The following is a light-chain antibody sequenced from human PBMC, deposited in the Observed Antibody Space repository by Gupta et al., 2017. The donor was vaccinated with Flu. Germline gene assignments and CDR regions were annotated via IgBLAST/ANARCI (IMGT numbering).Light chain of an antibody. Sequence: GTLSLSPGERATLSCRASQSVSSTNLAWYQHKPGQAPRLLIYGAFSRATGIPDGISGGGSGTDFTLTISRLEPEDFAVYYCQHYGTSPLGFGQGTKVEIK. CDR1: QSVSSTN. V-gene: IGKV3-20*01. J-gene: IGKJ1*01. CDR3: QHYGTSPLG. CDR2: GAF.